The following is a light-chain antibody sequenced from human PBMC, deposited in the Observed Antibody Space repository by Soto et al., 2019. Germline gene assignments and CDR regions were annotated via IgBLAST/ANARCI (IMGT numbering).Light chain of an antibody. CDR2: AAS. CDR3: LQDYNYPWT. CDR1: QGIRND. Sequence: AIQMSQSPSSLSAYVGERVTITCRASQGIRNDLGWYQQKPGKAPKLRSYAASSLQSGVPSRVSGSGSGTDFTLTISSLQPEDFATYYCLQDYNYPWTFGQGTKVDIK. J-gene: IGKJ1*01. V-gene: IGKV1-6*01.